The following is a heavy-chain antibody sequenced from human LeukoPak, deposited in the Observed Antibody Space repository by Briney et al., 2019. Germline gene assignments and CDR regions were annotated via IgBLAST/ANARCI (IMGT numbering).Heavy chain of an antibody. CDR2: ISAGNGNT. CDR1: GYTFTSYA. V-gene: IGHV1-3*01. J-gene: IGHJ4*02. D-gene: IGHD1-26*01. CDR3: ARDSGSGSNDY. Sequence: ASVKVSCKASGYTFTSYAIHWVRQAPGQRLEWMGWISAGNGNTKYSQNFQGRVTFISSTSATTAFMELSSLRSEDAAVYYCARDSGSGSNDYWGQGTLVTVSS.